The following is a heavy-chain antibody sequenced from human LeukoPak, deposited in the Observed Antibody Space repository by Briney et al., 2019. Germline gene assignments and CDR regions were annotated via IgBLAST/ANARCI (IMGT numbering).Heavy chain of an antibody. V-gene: IGHV4-59*01. CDR3: ARGHYDILTGYHNWFDP. J-gene: IGHJ5*02. D-gene: IGHD3-9*01. CDR1: GGSISSSY. Sequence: SETLSLTCTVPGGSISSSYWSWIRQPPGKGLEWIGYIYYSGSTNYNPSLKSRVTISVDTSKNQFSLKLSSVTAADTAVYYCARGHYDILTGYHNWFDPWGQGTLVTVSS. CDR2: IYYSGST.